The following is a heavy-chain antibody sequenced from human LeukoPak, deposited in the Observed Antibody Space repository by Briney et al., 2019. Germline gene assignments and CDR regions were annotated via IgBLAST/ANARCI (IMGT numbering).Heavy chain of an antibody. CDR1: GYTFPSYS. D-gene: IGHD3-16*01. CDR2: MNPNTGGS. J-gene: IGHJ4*02. Sequence: ASVKVSCKASGYTFPSYSINWVRQATGQGLEGRGWMNPNTGGSGPAQKFQGRVTMTYNTPISTAYMELSSLTSDDTAVYYCAREVRRGTYDYWGQGTLVTVTP. CDR3: AREVRRGTYDY. V-gene: IGHV1-8*01.